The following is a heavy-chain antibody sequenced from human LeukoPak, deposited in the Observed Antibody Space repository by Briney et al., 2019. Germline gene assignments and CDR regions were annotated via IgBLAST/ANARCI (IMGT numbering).Heavy chain of an antibody. CDR3: AKDPSAAGGYYYYYMDV. J-gene: IGHJ6*03. Sequence: GGSLRLSCAASGFTFSSYGMHWVRQAPGRGLEWVAFIRFDGSNKHYADSVKGRFTISRDNSKNTLYLQMSSLRAEDTAVYYCAKDPSAAGGYYYYYMDVWGKGTTVTVSS. D-gene: IGHD2-15*01. CDR2: IRFDGSNK. CDR1: GFTFSSYG. V-gene: IGHV3-30*02.